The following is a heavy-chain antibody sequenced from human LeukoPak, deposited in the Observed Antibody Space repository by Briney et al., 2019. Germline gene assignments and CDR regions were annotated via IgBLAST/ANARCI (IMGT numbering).Heavy chain of an antibody. CDR3: ARDIVVVPAAH. CDR1: GFTFSSYA. Sequence: PGRSLRLSCAASGFTFSSYAMHWVRQAPGKGLEWVAVISYDGSNKYYADSVKGRFTISRDNSKNTLYLQMNSLRVEDTAVYYCARDIVVVPAAHWGQGTLVTVSS. J-gene: IGHJ4*02. D-gene: IGHD2-2*01. CDR2: ISYDGSNK. V-gene: IGHV3-30-3*01.